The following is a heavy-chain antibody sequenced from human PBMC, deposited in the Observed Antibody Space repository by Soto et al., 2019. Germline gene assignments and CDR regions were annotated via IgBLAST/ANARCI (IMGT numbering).Heavy chain of an antibody. J-gene: IGHJ5*02. CDR2: TYYRSKWYN. CDR3: ARATFSWFDP. V-gene: IGHV6-1*01. CDR1: GDSVSSNSAA. D-gene: IGHD3-3*02. Sequence: PSQTLSLTCAISGDSVSSNSAAWNWIRQSPSRGLEWLGRTYYRSKWYNDYAVSVKSRIAINPDTSRNQISLQLNSVTPEDTAVYFCARATFSWFDPWGQGTLVTVSS.